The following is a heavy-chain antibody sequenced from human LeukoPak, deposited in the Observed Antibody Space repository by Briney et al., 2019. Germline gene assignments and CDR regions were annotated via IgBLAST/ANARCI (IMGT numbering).Heavy chain of an antibody. CDR2: IKEDGSEK. CDR3: ARDAAVAGLFDP. CDR1: GDSINSLDL. Sequence: GTLSLTCTVSGDSINSLDLWSWVRQAPGKGLEWVANIKEDGSEKYYVDSVKGRFTISRDNAQNSLYLQMNSLRAEDTAVYYCARDAAVAGLFDPWGQGTLVTVSS. D-gene: IGHD6-19*01. V-gene: IGHV3-7*03. J-gene: IGHJ5*02.